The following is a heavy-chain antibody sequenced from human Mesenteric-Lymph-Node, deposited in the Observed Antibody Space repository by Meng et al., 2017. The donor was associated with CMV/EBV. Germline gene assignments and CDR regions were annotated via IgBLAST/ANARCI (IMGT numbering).Heavy chain of an antibody. V-gene: IGHV3-7*01. CDR1: GFSFSRNW. CDR3: ATDPYGNGGYGAFDI. CDR2: INQDGSAK. J-gene: IGHJ3*02. Sequence: GGSLRLSCAASGFSFSRNWMSWVRQAPGKGLEWVANINQDGSAKVYLDSVKGRFTVSRDNAKNSVYLQMNSLRVEDTAVYYCATDPYGNGGYGAFDIWGQGTVVTVSS. D-gene: IGHD2-15*01.